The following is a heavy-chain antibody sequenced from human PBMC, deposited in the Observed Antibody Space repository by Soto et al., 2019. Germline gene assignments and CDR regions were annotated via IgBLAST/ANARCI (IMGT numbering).Heavy chain of an antibody. D-gene: IGHD4-17*01. CDR1: GGSISSSSYY. CDR2: IYYSGST. Sequence: LSLTCTVSGGSISSSSYYWGWIRQPPGKGLEWIGSIYYSGSTCYNPSLKSRVTIPVDTSKNQFSLKLSSVTAADTAVYYCARQKGDYGDYVGYWGQGTLVTVSS. J-gene: IGHJ4*02. V-gene: IGHV4-39*01. CDR3: ARQKGDYGDYVGY.